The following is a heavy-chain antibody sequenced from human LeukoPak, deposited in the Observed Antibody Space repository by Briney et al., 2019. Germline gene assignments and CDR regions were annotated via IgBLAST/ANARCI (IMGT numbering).Heavy chain of an antibody. CDR3: TKVGYSSSWYTRGSWFDP. D-gene: IGHD6-13*01. Sequence: ASVTVSCKASGYTFTSYGISWVRQAPGQGLEWMGWISAYNGNTNYAQKLQGRVTMTTDASTNTAYMELRSLRSDDTAVYYCTKVGYSSSWYTRGSWFDPWGQGTLVTVSS. CDR1: GYTFTSYG. CDR2: ISAYNGNT. V-gene: IGHV1-18*01. J-gene: IGHJ5*02.